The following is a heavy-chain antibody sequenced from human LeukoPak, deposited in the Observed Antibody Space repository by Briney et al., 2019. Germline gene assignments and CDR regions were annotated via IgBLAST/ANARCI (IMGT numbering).Heavy chain of an antibody. CDR2: IYSDGSK. D-gene: IGHD6-13*01. CDR3: AKDRGIAAAGTVA. CDR1: GFTVSSNY. V-gene: IGHV3-53*01. Sequence: GGSLRLSCAASGFTVSSNYMSWVRQAPGKGLQWVSVIYSDGSKYYADSVKGRFTISRDNSKNTLYLQMNSLRAEDTAVYYCAKDRGIAAAGTVAWGQGTLVTVSS. J-gene: IGHJ4*02.